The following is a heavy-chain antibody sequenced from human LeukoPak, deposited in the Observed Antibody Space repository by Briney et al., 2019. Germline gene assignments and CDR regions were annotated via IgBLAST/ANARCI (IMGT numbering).Heavy chain of an antibody. J-gene: IGHJ5*02. CDR2: ISAYNGNT. D-gene: IGHD6-13*01. Sequence: ASVKVSCKASGYTFTSHGLSWARQAPGQGLEWMGWISAYNGNTNYAQKLQGRVTMTTDTSTSTAYMELRSLRSDDTAVYYCAVIAAAGTRWFDPWGQGTLVTVSS. CDR1: GYTFTSHG. CDR3: AVIAAAGTRWFDP. V-gene: IGHV1-18*01.